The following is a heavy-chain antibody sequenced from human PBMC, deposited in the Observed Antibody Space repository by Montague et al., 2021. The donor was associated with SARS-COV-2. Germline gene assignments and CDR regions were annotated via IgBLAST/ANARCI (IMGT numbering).Heavy chain of an antibody. D-gene: IGHD3-3*01. Sequence: SETLSLTCTVSGGSISSYYWSWIRQPPGKGLEWIGYIYYSGSTXXXPPXXXRVTISVDTSKNQFSLKLSSVTAADTAVYYCARDRRFLEWPGLYYYYGMDVWGQGTTVTVSS. CDR3: ARDRRFLEWPGLYYYYGMDV. CDR2: IYYSGST. CDR1: GGSISSYY. V-gene: IGHV4-59*01. J-gene: IGHJ6*02.